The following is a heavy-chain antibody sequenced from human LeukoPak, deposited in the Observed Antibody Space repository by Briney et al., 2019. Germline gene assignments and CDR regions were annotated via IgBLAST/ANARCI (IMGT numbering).Heavy chain of an antibody. CDR2: ISGSGGST. V-gene: IGHV3-23*01. Sequence: GGSLRLSCAASGFTFSSYAMSWVRQAPGKGLEWVSAISGSGGSTYYADSVKGRFTISRDNSKNTLYLQMNSLRAEDTAVCYCAKNKVSSDSSGRDFDYWGQGTLVTVSS. D-gene: IGHD3-22*01. CDR3: AKNKVSSDSSGRDFDY. J-gene: IGHJ4*02. CDR1: GFTFSSYA.